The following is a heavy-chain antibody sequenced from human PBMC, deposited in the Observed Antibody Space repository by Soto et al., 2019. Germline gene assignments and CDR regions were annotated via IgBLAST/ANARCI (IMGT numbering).Heavy chain of an antibody. CDR1: GFSLSTSGVG. D-gene: IGHD4-17*01. CDR3: AHRLLNGDYEGWYFDY. V-gene: IGHV2-5*02. J-gene: IGHJ4*02. Sequence: SGPTLVKPTQTLTLTCTFSGFSLSTSGVGVGWIRQPPGKALEWLALIYWDDDKRYSPSLKSRLTITKDTSKNQVVLTMTNMDPVDTATYYCAHRLLNGDYEGWYFDYWGQGTLVTVSS. CDR2: IYWDDDK.